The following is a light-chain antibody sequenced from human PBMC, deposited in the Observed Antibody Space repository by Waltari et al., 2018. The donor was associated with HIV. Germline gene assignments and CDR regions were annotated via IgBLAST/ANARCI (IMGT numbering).Light chain of an antibody. V-gene: IGLV2-8*01. J-gene: IGLJ2*01. CDR2: EVS. CDR1: SSDLGAYDS. Sequence: QSALTQPPSASGSLGKSVTISCTGSSSDLGAYDSVSWFQQHPNNAPKRLLYEVSKRPSGVPDRFSGSRSGETAFLSVSGLQPDDTAGYFCSSYGDNIRVLFGGGTNLTVL. CDR3: SSYGDNIRVL.